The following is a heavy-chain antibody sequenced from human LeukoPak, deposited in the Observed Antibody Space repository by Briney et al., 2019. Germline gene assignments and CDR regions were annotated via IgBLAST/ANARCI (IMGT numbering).Heavy chain of an antibody. CDR2: IYYTGNT. CDR1: GGSITTTSYY. D-gene: IGHD3-10*01. V-gene: IGHV4-39*01. Sequence: MASETLSLTCTVSGGSITTTSYYWVWIRQPPGKGLDWIGSIYYTGNTHYNASLKSRVIISVDTSKNQFSLQLTSVTAADTAVYYCARQSDYHASGMEGYFDYWGQGTLVTVSS. J-gene: IGHJ4*02. CDR3: ARQSDYHASGMEGYFDY.